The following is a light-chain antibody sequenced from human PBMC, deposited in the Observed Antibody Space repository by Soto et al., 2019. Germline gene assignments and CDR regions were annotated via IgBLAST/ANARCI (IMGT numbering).Light chain of an antibody. CDR1: RSLLRNGKNY. Sequence: DIVMTQSPLSLPVAPGEPASISCRSSRSLLRNGKNYLTWYLQKPGQSPHLLIYLVSNRASGVPDRFSGSASGTDFTLKISSVEADDVGIYYCMQALQTPLTFGGGTKVEIK. V-gene: IGKV2-28*01. J-gene: IGKJ4*02. CDR2: LVS. CDR3: MQALQTPLT.